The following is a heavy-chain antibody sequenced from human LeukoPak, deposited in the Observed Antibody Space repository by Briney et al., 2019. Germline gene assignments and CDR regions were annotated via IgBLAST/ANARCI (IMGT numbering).Heavy chain of an antibody. CDR1: GFTFSSYA. CDR3: ARGLMHSSSWYYAFDI. D-gene: IGHD6-13*01. V-gene: IGHV3-30-3*01. J-gene: IGHJ3*02. Sequence: GGSLRLSCAASGFTFSSYAMHWARQAPGKGLEWVAVISYDGSNKYYADSVKGRFTISRDNSKNTLYLQMNSLRAEDTAVYYCARGLMHSSSWYYAFDIWGQGTMVTVSS. CDR2: ISYDGSNK.